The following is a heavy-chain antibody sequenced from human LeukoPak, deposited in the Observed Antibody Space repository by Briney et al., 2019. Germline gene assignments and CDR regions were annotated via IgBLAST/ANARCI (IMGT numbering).Heavy chain of an antibody. Sequence: GGSLRLSCAASAFTVSSNYMSWVRQAPGKGLEWVSVIYSGGSTYYADSVKGRFTISRDNSKNTLYLQMNSLRAEDTAVYYCATSPLGYSYGKRDYYYYGMDVWGQGTTVTVSS. CDR1: AFTVSSNY. CDR2: IYSGGST. V-gene: IGHV3-53*05. CDR3: ATSPLGYSYGKRDYYYYGMDV. D-gene: IGHD5-18*01. J-gene: IGHJ6*02.